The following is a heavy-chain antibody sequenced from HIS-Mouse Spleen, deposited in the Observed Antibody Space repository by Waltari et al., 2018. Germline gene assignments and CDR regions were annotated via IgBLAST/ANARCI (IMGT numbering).Heavy chain of an antibody. D-gene: IGHD6-13*01. CDR2: IYYSGST. CDR3: AREIPYSSSWYDWYFDL. Sequence: QLQLQESGPGLVKPSETLYLTCTRSGSSISSSGTYWGWIPQPPGKGLDRIGSIYYSGSTYDNPSLKSRVTISVDTSKNQFSLKLSSVTAADTAVYYCAREIPYSSSWYDWYFDLWGRGTLVTVSS. V-gene: IGHV4-39*07. J-gene: IGHJ2*01. CDR1: GSSISSSGTY.